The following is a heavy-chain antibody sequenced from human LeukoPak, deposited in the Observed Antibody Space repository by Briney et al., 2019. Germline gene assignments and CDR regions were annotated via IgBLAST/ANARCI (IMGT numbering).Heavy chain of an antibody. Sequence: SETLSLTCTVSGGSISSYYWSWIRQPAGKGLEWIGRIYTSGSTNNNPSLKSRVTMSVDTSKNQFSLKLSSVTAADTAVYYCARDQYYGSGSYYTYYYYGMDVWGQGTTVTVSS. J-gene: IGHJ6*02. D-gene: IGHD3-10*01. CDR1: GGSISSYY. CDR2: IYTSGST. CDR3: ARDQYYGSGSYYTYYYYGMDV. V-gene: IGHV4-4*07.